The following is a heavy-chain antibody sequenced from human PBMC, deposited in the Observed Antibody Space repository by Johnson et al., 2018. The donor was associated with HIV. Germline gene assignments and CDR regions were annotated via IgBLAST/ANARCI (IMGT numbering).Heavy chain of an antibody. D-gene: IGHD1-26*01. CDR3: AKDSRRWGAFSDAFDI. CDR1: GFTFRSYG. CDR2: IRYDVSNK. J-gene: IGHJ3*02. Sequence: QVQLVESGGGVVQPGGSLRLSCAASGFTFRSYGMHWVRQAPGQGLEWVAFIRYDVSNKYYADSVKGRFTISRDNSKNTLYLQMNSLRAEDTAVYYCAKDSRRWGAFSDAFDIWGQGTMVTVSS. V-gene: IGHV3-30*02.